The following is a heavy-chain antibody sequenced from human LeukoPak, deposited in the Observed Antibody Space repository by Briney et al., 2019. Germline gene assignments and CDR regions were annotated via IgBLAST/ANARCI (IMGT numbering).Heavy chain of an antibody. J-gene: IGHJ6*03. V-gene: IGHV3-21*01. CDR3: ARAGGLFLEWFTFSGYYYMDV. CDR1: GFTVSSNY. D-gene: IGHD3-3*01. Sequence: GGSLRLSCAASGFTVSSNYMSWVRQAPGKGLEWVSSISSSSSYIYYADSVKGRFTISRDNAKNSLYLQMNSLRAEDTAVYYCARAGGLFLEWFTFSGYYYMDVWGKGTTVTVSS. CDR2: ISSSSSYI.